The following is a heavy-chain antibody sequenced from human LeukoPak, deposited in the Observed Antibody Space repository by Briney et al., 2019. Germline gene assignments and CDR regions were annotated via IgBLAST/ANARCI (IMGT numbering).Heavy chain of an antibody. CDR3: ARHDPIVGTPDAFDI. CDR1: GGSISSGGYY. CDR2: IYYSGST. D-gene: IGHD1-26*01. V-gene: IGHV4-61*08. Sequence: SETLSLTCTVSGGSISSGGYYWSWIRQPPGKGLEWIAYIYYSGSTDYNPSLKSRVTISLDTSKNQFSLNLTSVTAADTAVYYCARHDPIVGTPDAFDIWGQGTMVTVSS. J-gene: IGHJ3*02.